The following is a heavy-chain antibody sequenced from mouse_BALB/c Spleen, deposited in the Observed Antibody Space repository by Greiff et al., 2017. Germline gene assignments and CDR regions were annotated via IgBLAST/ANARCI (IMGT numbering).Heavy chain of an antibody. Sequence: EVKLQESGGGLVQPGGSMKLSCVASGFTFSSYWMSWVRQSPEKGLEWVAEIRLKSDNYATHYAESVKGKFTISRDDSKSRLYLQMNSLRAEDTGIYYCTGYGNYGAMDYWGQGTSVTVSS. V-gene: IGHV6-6*02. CDR3: TGYGNYGAMDY. D-gene: IGHD2-1*01. CDR1: GFTFSSYW. CDR2: IRLKSDNYAT. J-gene: IGHJ4*01.